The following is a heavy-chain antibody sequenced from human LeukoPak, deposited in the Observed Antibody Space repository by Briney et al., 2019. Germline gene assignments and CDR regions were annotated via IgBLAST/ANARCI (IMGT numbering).Heavy chain of an antibody. CDR3: AKEGYYGSGSFPDH. CDR1: GFTFSSYG. CDR2: VSFDGSSG. V-gene: IGHV3-30*18. D-gene: IGHD3-10*01. Sequence: PGGSLRLSCVASGFTFSSYGMHWVRQAPGKGLEWVAVVSFDGSSGDYADSVKGRFTISRDSSKNTLYLLMNSLRTEDTAVYYCAKEGYYGSGSFPDHWGQGTLVTVSS. J-gene: IGHJ5*02.